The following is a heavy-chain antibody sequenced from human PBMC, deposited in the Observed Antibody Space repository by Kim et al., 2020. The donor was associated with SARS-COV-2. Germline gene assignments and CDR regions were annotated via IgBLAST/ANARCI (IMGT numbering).Heavy chain of an antibody. D-gene: IGHD3-3*01. CDR1: GFTFSTYA. CDR2: ISGSGDNT. J-gene: IGHJ4*02. CDR3: AKVLGSWSG. V-gene: IGHV3-23*01. Sequence: GGSLRLSCAASGFTFSTYAMSWVRQAPGKGLEWVSTISGSGDNTYYADSVKGRFTISRDNSKNTLYLQMNSLRAEDTALYYCAKVLGSWSGWGQGTLVTVSS.